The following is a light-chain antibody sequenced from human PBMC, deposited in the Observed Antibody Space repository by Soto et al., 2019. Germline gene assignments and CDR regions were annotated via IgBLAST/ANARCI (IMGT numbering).Light chain of an antibody. J-gene: IGLJ1*01. Sequence: QSVLTQPASVSGSPGQSITFSCTGTSSDIGSYNYVSWYQQHPGKAPKLMIYEVSNRPSGVSDRFSGSKSGNTASLTISGLQAEDEVDYYCTSYTSSTTNYVFGTGTKLTVL. CDR1: SSDIGSYNY. V-gene: IGLV2-14*01. CDR3: TSYTSSTTNYV. CDR2: EVS.